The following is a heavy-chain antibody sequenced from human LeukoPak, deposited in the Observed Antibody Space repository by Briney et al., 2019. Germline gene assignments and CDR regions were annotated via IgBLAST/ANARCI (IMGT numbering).Heavy chain of an antibody. Sequence: SVKVSCKASGSTFSSYAISWVRQAPGQGLEWMGRIIPIFGIANYAQKFQGRVTITADKSTSTAYMELSSLRSEDTAVYYCAREPEGESFDYWGQGTLVTVSS. CDR3: AREPEGESFDY. D-gene: IGHD3-16*01. V-gene: IGHV1-69*04. CDR2: IIPIFGIA. J-gene: IGHJ4*02. CDR1: GSTFSSYA.